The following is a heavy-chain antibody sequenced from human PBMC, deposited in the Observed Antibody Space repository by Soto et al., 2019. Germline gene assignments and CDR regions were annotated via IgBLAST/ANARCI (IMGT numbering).Heavy chain of an antibody. V-gene: IGHV4-59*11. Sequence: GSIGGHGGSCISKPTGKGLEWIGYMYNTGSTVYNPSFKSRVTISVDTSKNQFSLKLNSVTAADTAVYYCARDLWGYCGTDCYPLDVWGQGTTVTVSS. CDR3: ARDLWGYCGTDCYPLDV. CDR1: GSIGGHG. CDR2: MYNTGST. J-gene: IGHJ6*02. D-gene: IGHD2-21*02.